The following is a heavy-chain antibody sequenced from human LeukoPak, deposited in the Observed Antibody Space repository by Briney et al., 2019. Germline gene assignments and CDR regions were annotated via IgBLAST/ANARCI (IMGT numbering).Heavy chain of an antibody. CDR2: INPSGGST. J-gene: IGHJ5*02. CDR1: GYTFTSYY. Sequence: ASVKVSCKASGYTFTSYYMHWVRQAPGQGLEWMGIINPSGGSTSYAQKFQGRVTMTRDTSISTAYMELSRLRSDDTAVYYCARGFYGDYGVHWFDPWGQGTLVTVSS. D-gene: IGHD4-17*01. CDR3: ARGFYGDYGVHWFDP. V-gene: IGHV1-46*01.